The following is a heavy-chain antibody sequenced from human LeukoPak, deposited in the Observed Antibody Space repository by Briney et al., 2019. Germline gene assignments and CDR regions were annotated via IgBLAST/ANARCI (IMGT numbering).Heavy chain of an antibody. J-gene: IGHJ3*02. Sequence: ASVKVSCKASGYIFTSYYMHWVRQAPGQGLEWMGWVNPDSGGTTYAQKFQDRVTMTRDTSITTAFMELSRLRSDDTAVYYCARDSGPGTFDIWGQGTMVTVSS. CDR1: GYIFTSYY. CDR2: VNPDSGGT. D-gene: IGHD3-10*01. V-gene: IGHV1-2*02. CDR3: ARDSGPGTFDI.